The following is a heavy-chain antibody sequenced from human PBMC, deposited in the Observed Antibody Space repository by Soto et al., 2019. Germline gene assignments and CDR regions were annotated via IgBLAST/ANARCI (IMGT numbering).Heavy chain of an antibody. V-gene: IGHV4-39*01. Sequence: QLQLQESGPGLVQPSKTLSLTCTVSGGSISTNNYYWGWIRQPPGKGPEWIGSIYYTGSTYYIPSLKSRVTISIDTSTNQFSVRLSSVTAADTAIYYCARHVGGSSLFDPWGPGTLVTVSS. D-gene: IGHD1-26*01. J-gene: IGHJ5*02. CDR2: IYYTGST. CDR1: GGSISTNNYY. CDR3: ARHVGGSSLFDP.